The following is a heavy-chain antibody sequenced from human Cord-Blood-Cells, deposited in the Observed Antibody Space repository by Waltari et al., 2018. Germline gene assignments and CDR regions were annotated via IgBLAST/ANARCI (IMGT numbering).Heavy chain of an antibody. CDR3: AGCSSTSCYDY. J-gene: IGHJ3*01. CDR2: IVVGSGNT. V-gene: IGHV1-58*01. D-gene: IGHD2-2*01. CDR1: GFTFPSSA. Sequence: HMQLVQSGPEVKKPGTSVKVSCKASGFTFPSSAVHWVRQARGQRLEWIGWIVVGSGNTNYAQKFQERVTITRDMSTSTAYRELSSLRSEDTAVYYCAGCSSTSCYDYWGQGTMVTVSS.